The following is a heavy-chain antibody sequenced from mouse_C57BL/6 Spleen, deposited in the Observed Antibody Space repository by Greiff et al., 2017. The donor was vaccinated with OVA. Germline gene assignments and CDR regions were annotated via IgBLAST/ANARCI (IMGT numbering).Heavy chain of an antibody. CDR2: ISYSGST. D-gene: IGHD2-4*01. V-gene: IGHV3-1*01. Sequence: EVQLVESGPGMVKPSQSLSLTCTVTGYSITSGYDWHWIRHFPGNKLEWMGYISYSGSTNYNPSLKSRISITHDTSKNHFFLKLNSVTTEDTATYYCAREKIYDYDVRYFDVWGTGTTVTVSS. CDR1: GYSITSGYD. J-gene: IGHJ1*03. CDR3: AREKIYDYDVRYFDV.